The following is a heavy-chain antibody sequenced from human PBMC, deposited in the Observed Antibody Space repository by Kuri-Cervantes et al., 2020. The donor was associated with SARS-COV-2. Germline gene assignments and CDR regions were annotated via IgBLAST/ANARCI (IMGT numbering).Heavy chain of an antibody. V-gene: IGHV1-18*01. J-gene: IGHJ6*02. CDR2: ISAYNGST. Sequence: ASVKVSCKASGYTFTSYGISWVRQAPGQGLEWMGWISAYNGSTNYAQKLQGRVTMTTDTSTSTAYMELWSLRSDDTAVYYCAVLTGESGPYYYYYGMDVWGQGTTVTVSS. CDR3: AVLTGESGPYYYYYGMDV. CDR1: GYTFTSYG. D-gene: IGHD7-27*01.